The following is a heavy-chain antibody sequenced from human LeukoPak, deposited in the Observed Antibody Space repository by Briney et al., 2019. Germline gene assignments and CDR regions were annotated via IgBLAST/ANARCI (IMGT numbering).Heavy chain of an antibody. CDR3: ARQSGRAQQPKKIFDY. CDR1: GGSISSSSYY. D-gene: IGHD6-13*01. Sequence: SETLSLTCTVSGGSISSSSYYWGWIRQPPGKGLEWIGSIYYSGSTYYNPSLKSRVTISVDTSKNQFSLKLSSVTAADTAVYYCARQSGRAQQPKKIFDYWGQGTLVTVSS. V-gene: IGHV4-39*01. J-gene: IGHJ4*02. CDR2: IYYSGST.